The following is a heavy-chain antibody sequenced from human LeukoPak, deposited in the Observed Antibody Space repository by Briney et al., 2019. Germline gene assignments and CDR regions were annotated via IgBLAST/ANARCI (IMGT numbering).Heavy chain of an antibody. D-gene: IGHD1-14*01. CDR1: GYSFTNYW. J-gene: IGHJ3*02. CDR2: IYPGDSDT. V-gene: IGHV5-51*01. CDR3: ARRLSNRPYAFDI. Sequence: GESLKISCKGSGYSFTNYWIGWVRQMPGKGLEWIGIIYPGDSDTRYSPSFQGQVTISADKSISTAYLQWSSLKASDTAIFYCARRLSNRPYAFDIWGQGTMVTVSS.